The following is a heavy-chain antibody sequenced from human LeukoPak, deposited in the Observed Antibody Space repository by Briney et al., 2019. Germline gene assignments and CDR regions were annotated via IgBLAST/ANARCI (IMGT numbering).Heavy chain of an antibody. D-gene: IGHD3-10*01. Sequence: ASVKVSCKASGGTFSSYAISWVRQAPGQGLEWMGRIIPILGIANYAQKFQGRVTITADKSTSTAYMELSSLRSEDTAVYYCVRHGSGSDDAFDIWGQGTMVTVSS. CDR3: VRHGSGSDDAFDI. CDR1: GGTFSSYA. CDR2: IIPILGIA. V-gene: IGHV1-69*04. J-gene: IGHJ3*02.